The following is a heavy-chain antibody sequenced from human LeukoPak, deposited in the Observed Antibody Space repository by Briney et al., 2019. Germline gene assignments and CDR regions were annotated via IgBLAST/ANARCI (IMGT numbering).Heavy chain of an antibody. D-gene: IGHD6-6*01. J-gene: IGHJ4*02. CDR2: INPSGGST. CDR1: GSTFTSYD. CDR3: ASAYSSSSPLDY. V-gene: IGHV1-46*01. Sequence: VKVSCKASGSTFTSYDINWVRQAPGQGLEWMGIINPSGGSTSYAQKFQGRVTMTRDTSTSTVYMELSSLRSEDTAVYYCASAYSSSSPLDYWGQGTLVTVSS.